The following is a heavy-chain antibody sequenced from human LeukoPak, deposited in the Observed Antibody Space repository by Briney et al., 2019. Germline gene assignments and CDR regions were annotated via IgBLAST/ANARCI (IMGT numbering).Heavy chain of an antibody. Sequence: LSGGSLRLSCAASGFTFGRYAMHWLRQAPGKGLEWVAVIAYDGSNKYSADSLKGQGRFTISRDNSKNTLFLEMNSLRPEDTAVYYCAKYAAAGAYDRHSEIDSWGQGTLVTVSS. CDR3: AKYAAAGAYDRHSEIDS. D-gene: IGHD3-22*01. CDR2: IAYDGSNK. V-gene: IGHV3-30*18. J-gene: IGHJ4*02. CDR1: GFTFGRYA.